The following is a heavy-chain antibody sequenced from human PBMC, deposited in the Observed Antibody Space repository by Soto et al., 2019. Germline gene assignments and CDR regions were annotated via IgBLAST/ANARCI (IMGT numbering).Heavy chain of an antibody. Sequence: GGSLRLSCAASGFTFSIYAMHWVRQAPGKGLEWVAVISYDGSNKYYADSVKGRFTISRDNSKNTLYLQMNSLRAEDTAVYYCARDMDDSSGYQPHSWGEGTXVTVYS. J-gene: IGHJ5*02. V-gene: IGHV3-30-3*01. CDR2: ISYDGSNK. CDR1: GFTFSIYA. D-gene: IGHD3-22*01. CDR3: ARDMDDSSGYQPHS.